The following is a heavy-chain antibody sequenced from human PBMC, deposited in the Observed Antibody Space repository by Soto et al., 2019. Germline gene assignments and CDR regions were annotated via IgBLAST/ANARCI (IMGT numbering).Heavy chain of an antibody. V-gene: IGHV3-30*18. D-gene: IGHD1-1*01. J-gene: IGHJ6*03. CDR1: GFTFSSYG. Sequence: PGGSLRLSCAASGFTFSSYGMDWFRQAPGKGLEWVSFISYDGRNKDYADSVKGRFTISRDQSKSTLHLQMNSLRVEDTAVYFCAKEVGNWNDIYYYHYMDGWGKGTTVTVSS. CDR2: ISYDGRNK. CDR3: AKEVGNWNDIYYYHYMDG.